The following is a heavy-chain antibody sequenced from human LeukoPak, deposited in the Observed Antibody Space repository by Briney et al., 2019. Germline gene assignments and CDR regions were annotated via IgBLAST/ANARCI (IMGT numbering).Heavy chain of an antibody. Sequence: NPSETLSLTCAVYGGSFSHNYWTWVRQTPGRGLEWIGEISHSGDISGHNPSLGSRVTISVDSSKKQFSLTLTSVTAADTGIYYCARVPDITARPCDTWGPGTPVIVSS. CDR3: ARVPDITARPCDT. J-gene: IGHJ5*02. CDR2: ISHSGDIS. V-gene: IGHV4-34*01. D-gene: IGHD1-1*01. CDR1: GGSFSHNY.